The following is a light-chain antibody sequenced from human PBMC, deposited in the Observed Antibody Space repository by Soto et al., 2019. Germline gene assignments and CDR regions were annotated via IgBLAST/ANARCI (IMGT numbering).Light chain of an antibody. V-gene: IGKV1-12*01. CDR2: GAT. CDR3: QQANSFPT. CDR1: QDIGTW. Sequence: DVQMTQSPSSVSASVGDRVTVTCRASQDIGTWLVWYQQKPGKAPTLLISGATNLQSGVPSRFSGGGSGTDFTLTISSLQPEDVATYYCQQANSFPTFGRGTRPEIK. J-gene: IGKJ5*01.